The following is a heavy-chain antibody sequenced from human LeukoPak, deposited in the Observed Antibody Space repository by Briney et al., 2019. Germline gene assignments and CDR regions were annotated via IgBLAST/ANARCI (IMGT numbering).Heavy chain of an antibody. J-gene: IGHJ4*02. Sequence: GGSLRLSCAASGFTFSSYTIHWVRQAPGKGLEWVAVISNDGNKKNNADSVKGRFTISRDNSKNTLYLQMNSLRPEDTAVYYCAQLRLGELPDYWGQGTLVTVSS. D-gene: IGHD3-16*01. CDR1: GFTFSSYT. CDR2: ISNDGNKK. V-gene: IGHV3-30-3*01. CDR3: AQLRLGELPDY.